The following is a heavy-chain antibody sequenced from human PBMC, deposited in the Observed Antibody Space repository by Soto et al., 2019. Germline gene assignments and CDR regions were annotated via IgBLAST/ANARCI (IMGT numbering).Heavy chain of an antibody. CDR1: VFTFSSYA. V-gene: IGHV3-23*01. CDR2: ISGSGGST. J-gene: IGHJ4*02. Sequence: GGSLRLSCAASVFTFSSYAMSWVRQAPGKGLEWVSAISGSGGSTYYADSVKGRFTISRDNSKNTLYLQMNSLRAEDTAVYYCAKGGKGEKARTIDYWGQGTLVTVSS. CDR3: AKGGKGEKARTIDY.